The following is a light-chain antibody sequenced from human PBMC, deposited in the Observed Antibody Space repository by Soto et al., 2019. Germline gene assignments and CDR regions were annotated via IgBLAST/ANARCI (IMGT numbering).Light chain of an antibody. V-gene: IGKV4-1*01. CDR3: HQYYSPPLT. Sequence: DIVMTQSPDSVAVSMGERATINCTSRQSILHSSNNKNYLAWSEQKPGQPPKLLIYWASTRESGVPDRFSGSGSGTDFTLTISSLQAEDVAVYYCHQYYSPPLTFGQGTKVDIK. J-gene: IGKJ1*01. CDR2: WAS. CDR1: QSILHSSNNKNY.